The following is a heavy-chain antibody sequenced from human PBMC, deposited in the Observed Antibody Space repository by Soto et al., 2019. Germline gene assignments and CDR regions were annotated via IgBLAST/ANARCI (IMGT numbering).Heavy chain of an antibody. V-gene: IGHV1-69*13. J-gene: IGHJ6*02. D-gene: IGHD6-13*01. CDR1: GGTFSSYA. CDR3: ARDAFIAAAVVHGMDV. Sequence: SVKVSCKASGGTFSSYAISWVRQAPGQGLEWMGGIIPIFGTANYAQKFQGRVTITADESTSTAYMELSSLRSEDTAVYYCARDAFIAAAVVHGMDVWGQGTTVTVSS. CDR2: IIPIFGTA.